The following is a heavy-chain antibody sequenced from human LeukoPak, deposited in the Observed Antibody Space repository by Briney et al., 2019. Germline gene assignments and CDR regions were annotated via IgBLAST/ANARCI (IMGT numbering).Heavy chain of an antibody. J-gene: IGHJ4*02. CDR3: ATDLILTGYYSGDY. CDR1: GFPFNTYA. CDR2: ISSNGDNT. V-gene: IGHV3-64*04. Sequence: GGSLRLSCSASGFPFNTYAIHWVRQAPGKGLEYVAGISSNGDNTAFADSAKGRFTISRDNSKNTLYLQINSLRAEDTAVYYCATDLILTGYYSGDYWGQGTPVTVSS. D-gene: IGHD3-9*01.